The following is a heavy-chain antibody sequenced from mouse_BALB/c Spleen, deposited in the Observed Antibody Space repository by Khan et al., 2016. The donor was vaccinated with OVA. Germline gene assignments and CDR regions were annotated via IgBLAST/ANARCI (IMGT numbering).Heavy chain of an antibody. V-gene: IGHV2-9*02. D-gene: IGHD1-1*01. CDR2: MWAGGST. CDR3: ARPYYGSAWFAY. J-gene: IGHJ3*01. Sequence: QVQLKQSGPGLVAPSQSLSITCTVSGFSLTNYGVHWVRQSPGKGLEWLGVMWAGGSTTYNSALMSRLNITKDNSKSQIFLKVNSLQTDDTAMYYCARPYYGSAWFAYWGQGTLVTVSA. CDR1: GFSLTNYG.